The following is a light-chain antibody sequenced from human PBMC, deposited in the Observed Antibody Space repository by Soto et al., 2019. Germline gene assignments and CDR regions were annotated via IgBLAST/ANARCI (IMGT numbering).Light chain of an antibody. Sequence: EIVMTQSPATLSVSPGERATLSCRASQSVSNNLAWYQQKPGQAPRLLIYGASTRATGIPARFSGSGSGTEFTLSISRLQSEDFAVYYCQQYNNWPPWTFGQGNKVEIK. CDR1: QSVSNN. V-gene: IGKV3-15*01. J-gene: IGKJ1*01. CDR2: GAS. CDR3: QQYNNWPPWT.